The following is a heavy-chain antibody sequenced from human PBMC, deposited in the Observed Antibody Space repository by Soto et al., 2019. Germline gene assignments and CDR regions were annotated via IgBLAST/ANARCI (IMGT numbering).Heavy chain of an antibody. CDR2: INHSGST. CDR3: ARDRGYDFWSGYTSYYYYGMDV. D-gene: IGHD3-3*01. J-gene: IGHJ6*02. V-gene: IGHV4-34*01. Sequence: TSDTLSLTYAVYGGSFSGYYWSWIRQPPGKGLEWIGEINHSGSTNYNPSLKSRVTISVDTSKNQFSLKLSSVTAADTAVYYCARDRGYDFWSGYTSYYYYGMDVWGQGTTVIVYS. CDR1: GGSFSGYY.